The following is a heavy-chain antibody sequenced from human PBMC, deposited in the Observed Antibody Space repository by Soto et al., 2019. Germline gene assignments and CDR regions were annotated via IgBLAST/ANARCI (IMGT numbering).Heavy chain of an antibody. V-gene: IGHV4-34*01. Sequence: PSETLSLTCAVNGGSFSGYYWSWVRQSPGKGLEWIGEINHSGRTNLNPSLTSRLSTSVDTSKNHFTLTLTSVTAADTAVYYCARGPRCINTSCSNDYYHFGLHVCGQGTTVTVSS. CDR3: ARGPRCINTSCSNDYYHFGLHV. J-gene: IGHJ6*02. D-gene: IGHD2-2*01. CDR2: INHSGRT. CDR1: GGSFSGYY.